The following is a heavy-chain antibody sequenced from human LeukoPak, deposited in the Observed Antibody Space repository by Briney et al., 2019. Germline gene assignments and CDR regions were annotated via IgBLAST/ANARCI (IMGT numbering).Heavy chain of an antibody. CDR1: GFTFSSYA. CDR2: ISGRDGST. Sequence: GGSLRLPCAASGFTFSSYAMRWARHARGRGLEWVSAISGRDGSTYYADSVKGRFTISRDNSKNTLYLQMNSLRAEDTAVYYCAEEPTMVRGVIVASAEYFQHWGQGTLVTVSS. CDR3: AEEPTMVRGVIVASAEYFQH. J-gene: IGHJ1*01. D-gene: IGHD3-10*01. V-gene: IGHV3-23*01.